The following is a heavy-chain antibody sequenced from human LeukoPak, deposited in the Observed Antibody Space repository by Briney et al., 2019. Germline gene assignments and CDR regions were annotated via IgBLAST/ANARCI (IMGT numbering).Heavy chain of an antibody. D-gene: IGHD2-21*02. V-gene: IGHV3-30-3*01. J-gene: IGHJ4*02. CDR3: ARECGGDCYAAFDC. CDR1: GFTFSRYG. CDR2: ISFDGSNK. Sequence: PGRSLRLSCAATGFTFSRYGVHWVRQAPGKGLEWVAVISFDGSNKYYADSVKGRFTISRDNAMNSLYLQMNSLTVEDTAVYFCARECGGDCYAAFDCWGQGTLVTVSS.